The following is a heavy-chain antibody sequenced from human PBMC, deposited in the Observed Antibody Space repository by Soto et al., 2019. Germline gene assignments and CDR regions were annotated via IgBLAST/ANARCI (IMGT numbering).Heavy chain of an antibody. Sequence: QVQQVESGGGVVQPGRSLRLSCAASGFTFSSYGMHWVRQAPGKGLEWVAVISYDGSNKYYADSVKGRFTISRDNSKNTLYLQMNSLRAEDTAVYYCAKGTYYYDSSGYYTAWGQGTMVTVSS. J-gene: IGHJ3*01. D-gene: IGHD3-22*01. CDR2: ISYDGSNK. V-gene: IGHV3-30*18. CDR1: GFTFSSYG. CDR3: AKGTYYYDSSGYYTA.